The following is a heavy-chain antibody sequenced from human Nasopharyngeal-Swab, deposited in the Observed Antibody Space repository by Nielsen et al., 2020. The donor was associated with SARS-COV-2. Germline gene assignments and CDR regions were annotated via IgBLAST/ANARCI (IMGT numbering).Heavy chain of an antibody. CDR3: ARDRWGWLPIGDAFDI. D-gene: IGHD2-21*01. Sequence: GGSLRLSCAASGFTFSSYSMNWVRQAPGKRLEWVSSISSSSSYIYYADSVKGRFTISRDNAKNSLYLQMNSLRAEDTAVYYCARDRWGWLPIGDAFDIWGQGTMVTVSS. CDR2: ISSSSSYI. V-gene: IGHV3-21*01. J-gene: IGHJ3*02. CDR1: GFTFSSYS.